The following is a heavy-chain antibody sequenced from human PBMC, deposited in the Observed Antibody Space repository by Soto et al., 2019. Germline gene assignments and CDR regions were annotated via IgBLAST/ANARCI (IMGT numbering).Heavy chain of an antibody. D-gene: IGHD2-15*01. Sequence: ASVKVSCKASGYTFTSYGISWVRQAPGQGLEWMGWISAYNDNTNYAQKLQGRVTMTTDTSTSTAYMGLRSLGSDDTAVYYCARTGYCSGGSCYSATYYYYFYGMDVWGQGTTVTVSS. V-gene: IGHV1-18*01. CDR3: ARTGYCSGGSCYSATYYYYFYGMDV. CDR2: ISAYNDNT. CDR1: GYTFTSYG. J-gene: IGHJ6*02.